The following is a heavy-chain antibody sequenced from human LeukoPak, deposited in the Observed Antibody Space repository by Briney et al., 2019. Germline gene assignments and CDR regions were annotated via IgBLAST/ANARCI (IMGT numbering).Heavy chain of an antibody. J-gene: IGHJ4*02. D-gene: IGHD1-26*01. Sequence: GESLKISCKGSGCSFTSYWIGWVRQMPGKGLEWMGIIYPGDSDTRYNPSFQGQVTISADKSISTAYLQWSSLKASDTAMYYCARRRDLYSGSYYPFDYWGQGTLVTVSS. CDR1: GCSFTSYW. CDR2: IYPGDSDT. V-gene: IGHV5-51*01. CDR3: ARRRDLYSGSYYPFDY.